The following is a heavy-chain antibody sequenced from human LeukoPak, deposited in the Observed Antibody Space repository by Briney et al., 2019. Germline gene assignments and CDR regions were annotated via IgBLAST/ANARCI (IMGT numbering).Heavy chain of an antibody. D-gene: IGHD2-15*01. CDR2: IWHDGRHK. V-gene: IGHV3-33*01. CDR1: GFTFSSYG. CDR3: ARDRGSDDPIDY. J-gene: IGHJ4*02. Sequence: PGGSLRLSCAGSGFTFSSYGMHWVRQAPGKGLEWVAVIWHDGRHKYYADSVKGRFTVSRDNSKNTLYLQMHSLRAEDTAVYSCARDRGSDDPIDYWGQGTLVTVSS.